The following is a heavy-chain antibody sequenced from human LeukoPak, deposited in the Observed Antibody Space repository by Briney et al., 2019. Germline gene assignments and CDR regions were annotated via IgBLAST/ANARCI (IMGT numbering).Heavy chain of an antibody. V-gene: IGHV3-53*01. CDR2: IYSGGST. J-gene: IGHJ3*02. CDR3: AIYCSTSCYGGNAFDI. CDR1: GFTVSSNY. Sequence: GGSLRLSCAASGFTVSSNYMSWVRQAPGKGLEWVSVIYSGGSTYYADSVKGRFTISRDNSKNTLYLQMNSLRAEDTAVYYCAIYCSTSCYGGNAFDIWGQGTMVTVSS. D-gene: IGHD2-2*01.